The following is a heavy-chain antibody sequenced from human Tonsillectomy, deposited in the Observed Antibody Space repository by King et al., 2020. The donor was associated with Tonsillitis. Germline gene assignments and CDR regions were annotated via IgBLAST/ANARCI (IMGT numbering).Heavy chain of an antibody. J-gene: IGHJ4*02. CDR2: IYWNDEK. Sequence: TLKESGPTLVKPTQTLTLTCTFSGFSLSTSGVGVGWIRQPPGKALEWLALIYWNDEKRYSPSLKSRLTITKDTSKNQVVLTMTNMDPVDTAPYYCARAVVTAMVKLVDYWGQGTLVTVSS. CDR3: ARAVVTAMVKLVDY. CDR1: GFSLSTSGVG. D-gene: IGHD5-18*01. V-gene: IGHV2-5*01.